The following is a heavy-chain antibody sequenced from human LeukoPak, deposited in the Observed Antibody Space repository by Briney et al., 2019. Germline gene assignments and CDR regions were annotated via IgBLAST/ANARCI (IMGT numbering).Heavy chain of an antibody. D-gene: IGHD1-14*01. CDR2: ISYDGSNK. CDR1: GFTPTSYA. V-gene: IGHV3-30*04. J-gene: IGHJ4*02. Sequence: GRSLRLSCAVSGFTPTSYAMHWVRQAPGTGLGWVAVISYDGSNKYYADSVKGRFTISRDNSKNTLYLQMNSLRAADTAVYYCARDCPGSSTWMDYFDYWGQGTLVTVSS. CDR3: ARDCPGSSTWMDYFDY.